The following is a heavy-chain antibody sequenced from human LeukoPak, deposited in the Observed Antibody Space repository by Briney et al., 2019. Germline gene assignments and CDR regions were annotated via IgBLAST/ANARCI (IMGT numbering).Heavy chain of an antibody. CDR3: ARSEKRYSSGWYAGGDAFDI. Sequence: PGGSLRLSCVASGFPFNFYGMHWVRQAPGKGLEWVSVIYSGGSTYYADSVKGRFTISRDNSKNTLYLQMNSLRAEDTAVYYCARSEKRYSSGWYAGGDAFDIWGQGTMVTVSS. D-gene: IGHD6-19*01. CDR1: GFPFNFYG. CDR2: IYSGGST. J-gene: IGHJ3*02. V-gene: IGHV3-66*01.